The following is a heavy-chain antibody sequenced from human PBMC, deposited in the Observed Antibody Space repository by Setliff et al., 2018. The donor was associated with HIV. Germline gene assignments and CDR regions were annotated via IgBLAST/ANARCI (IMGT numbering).Heavy chain of an antibody. Sequence: WASVKLSCKASGDTFNSHAISWVRQAPGQGLEWMGGIIPIFGTPNYAQKFKGRLTITADESTSTVYMELSSLRSEDTAVYYCARDSRDIVVVIAPEPEPYYYYGMDVWGEGTTVTVSS. J-gene: IGHJ6*04. CDR3: ARDSRDIVVVIAPEPEPYYYYGMDV. CDR2: IIPIFGTP. CDR1: GDTFNSHA. D-gene: IGHD2-15*01. V-gene: IGHV1-69*13.